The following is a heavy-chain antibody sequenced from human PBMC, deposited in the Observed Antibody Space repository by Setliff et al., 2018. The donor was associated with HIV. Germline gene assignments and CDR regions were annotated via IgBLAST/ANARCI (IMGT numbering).Heavy chain of an antibody. J-gene: IGHJ4*02. V-gene: IGHV4-4*07. D-gene: IGHD6-13*01. CDR3: ARGAIAAAGDFDY. CDR1: GGSISSYY. Sequence: SETLSLTCSASGGSISSYYWSWIRQPPGKGLEWIGRIYTSGSTNYNPSLKSRVTMSVDTSKNQFSLRLSSVTAADTAVYYCARGAIAAAGDFDYWSQGTLVTVSS. CDR2: IYTSGST.